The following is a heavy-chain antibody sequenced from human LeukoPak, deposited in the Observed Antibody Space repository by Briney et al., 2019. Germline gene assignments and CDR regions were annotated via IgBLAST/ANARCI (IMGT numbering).Heavy chain of an antibody. CDR3: ARQQGVQYQNFDY. V-gene: IGHV1-46*01. Sequence: ASVKLSCKASGYTFTNYYIHWLRQAPGQGPEWMGMINLIAGLTHYAPKFQGRVTMTRDTSTSTVYMELSSLGSEDTAVYYCARQQGVQYQNFDYWGQGALVTVSS. D-gene: IGHD3-10*01. CDR1: GYTFTNYY. J-gene: IGHJ4*02. CDR2: INLIAGLT.